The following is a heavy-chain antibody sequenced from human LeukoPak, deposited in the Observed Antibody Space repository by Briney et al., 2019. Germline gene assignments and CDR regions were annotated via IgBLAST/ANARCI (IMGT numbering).Heavy chain of an antibody. Sequence: GGSLRLSCAASGFTFSSYAMHWVRQAPGKGLEWVAVISYDGSNKYYADSVKGRFTIPRDNSKNTLYLQMNSLKTEDTAVYYCTTEGPTKLWFGELSYPFDYWGQGTLVTVSS. CDR3: TTEGPTKLWFGELSYPFDY. CDR1: GFTFSSYA. V-gene: IGHV3-30-3*01. CDR2: ISYDGSNK. J-gene: IGHJ4*02. D-gene: IGHD3-10*01.